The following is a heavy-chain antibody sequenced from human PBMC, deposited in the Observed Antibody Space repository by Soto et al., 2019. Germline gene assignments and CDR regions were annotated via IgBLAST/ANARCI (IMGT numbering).Heavy chain of an antibody. Sequence: SETLSLTCTVAGGSISSYYWSWIRQPPGKGLEWIGYIYYSGSTNYNPSLKSRVTISVDTSKNQFSLKLSSVTVADTAVYYCARHVVPAANYFAYWGQGTLVTV. CDR3: ARHVVPAANYFAY. CDR2: IYYSGST. J-gene: IGHJ4*02. D-gene: IGHD2-2*01. CDR1: GGSISSYY. V-gene: IGHV4-59*08.